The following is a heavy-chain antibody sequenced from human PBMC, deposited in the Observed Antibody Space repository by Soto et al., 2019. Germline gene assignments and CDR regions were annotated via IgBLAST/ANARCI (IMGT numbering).Heavy chain of an antibody. CDR3: ARYQYDLGAFDI. Sequence: QVQLVQSGAEVKKPGASVKVSCKASGYTFTSYAMHWVRQSPGQRLEWMGWINAGNGNTKYSQKFQGRVTITRDTSASTAYMELSSLRSEDTAVYYCARYQYDLGAFDIWGQGTMVTVSS. V-gene: IGHV1-3*01. CDR1: GYTFTSYA. J-gene: IGHJ3*02. CDR2: INAGNGNT. D-gene: IGHD3-3*01.